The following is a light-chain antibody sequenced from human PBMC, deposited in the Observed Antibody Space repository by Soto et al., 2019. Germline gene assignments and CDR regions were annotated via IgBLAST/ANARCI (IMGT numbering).Light chain of an antibody. J-gene: IGLJ2*01. Sequence: QTVVTQEPSLTVSPGGTVTLTCASSPGAVTSAHYCYWFQQKPGQAPRTLIYDTYNKLSWTPARFSGSLLGGKAALTLSGAQPEDEADYYCLLSYSGARPLIFGGGTKLTVL. CDR3: LLSYSGARPLI. CDR2: DTY. CDR1: PGAVTSAHY. V-gene: IGLV7-46*01.